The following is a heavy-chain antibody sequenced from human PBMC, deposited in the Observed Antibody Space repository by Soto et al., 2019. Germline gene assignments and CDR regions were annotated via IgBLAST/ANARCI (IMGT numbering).Heavy chain of an antibody. J-gene: IGHJ4*02. CDR1: GDSISDYY. CDR3: ARTPRSMMVYAISQ. Sequence: QVQLQESGPGLVKPSETLSLTCTVSGDSISDYYWNWIRQPPGKGLDWIGYVYYIGSPNYNPSLKSRVTMSVDTSKNQFSLKLSSVTAADTAVYYCARTPRSMMVYAISQWGQGTLVTVSS. CDR2: VYYIGSP. V-gene: IGHV4-59*01. D-gene: IGHD2-8*01.